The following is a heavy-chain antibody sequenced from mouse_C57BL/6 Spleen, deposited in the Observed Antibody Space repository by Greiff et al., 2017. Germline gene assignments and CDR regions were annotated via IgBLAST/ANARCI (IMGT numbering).Heavy chain of an antibody. V-gene: IGHV1-7*01. CDR2: INPSSGYT. D-gene: IGHD1-1*01. CDR3: ARSGITTVVATEAYAMDY. Sequence: VQLQQSGAELAKPGASVKLSCKASGYTFTSYWMHWVKQRPGQGLEWIGYINPSSGYTKYNQKFKDKATLTADKSSSTAYMQLSSLTYEDYAVYYCARSGITTVVATEAYAMDYWGQGTSVTVSS. J-gene: IGHJ4*01. CDR1: GYTFTSYW.